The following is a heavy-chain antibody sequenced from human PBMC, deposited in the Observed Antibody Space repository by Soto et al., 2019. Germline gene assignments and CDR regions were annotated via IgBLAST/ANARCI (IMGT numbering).Heavy chain of an antibody. CDR3: ASDLVGPDQWPQGGMDV. CDR1: GGSISSYY. J-gene: IGHJ6*02. Sequence: SETMSLTWTVSGGSISSYYWSWIRQPPGKGLEWIWYIYYSGSTNYNHSLKSRVTISVDTSKNQFSLKLSSVTAADTAVDYCASDLVGPDQWPQGGMDVWGQGTTVTVSS. CDR2: IYYSGST. V-gene: IGHV4-59*01. D-gene: IGHD6-19*01.